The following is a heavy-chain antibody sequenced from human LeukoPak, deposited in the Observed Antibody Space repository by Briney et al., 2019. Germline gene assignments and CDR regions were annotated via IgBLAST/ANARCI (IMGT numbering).Heavy chain of an antibody. CDR2: ISSSSSYI. D-gene: IGHD2-15*01. CDR1: GFTFSSYS. Sequence: GGSLRLSCAASGFTFSSYSMNWVRQAPGKGLEWVSSISSSSSYIYYADSVKGRFTISRDNAKNSLYLQMYSLRAEDTAVYYCARGGSGDIPVDYWGQGTLVTVSS. J-gene: IGHJ4*02. CDR3: ARGGSGDIPVDY. V-gene: IGHV3-21*01.